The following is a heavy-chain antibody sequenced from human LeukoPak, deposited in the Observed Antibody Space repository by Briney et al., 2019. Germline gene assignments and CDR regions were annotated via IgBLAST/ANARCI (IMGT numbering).Heavy chain of an antibody. CDR3: ARNDIVVVVAATRKRLINWFDS. D-gene: IGHD2-15*01. CDR2: IYYSGST. CDR1: GYSIRSSSYY. Sequence: SETLSPTCTVSGYSIRSSSYYWGWIRQPPGKGLEWIGSIYYSGSTYYNPSLKSRVTISVDTSKNQSSLKLSSVTAADTAVYYCARNDIVVVVAATRKRLINWFDSWGQGSLVTVSS. J-gene: IGHJ5*01. V-gene: IGHV4-39*07.